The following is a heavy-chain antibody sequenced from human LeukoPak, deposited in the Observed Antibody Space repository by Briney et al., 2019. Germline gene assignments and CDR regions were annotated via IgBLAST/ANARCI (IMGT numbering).Heavy chain of an antibody. V-gene: IGHV3-43*01. D-gene: IGHD3-10*01. CDR2: VTWDGSTT. J-gene: IGHJ6*02. CDR3: VKDKTSRGSGSYWSYGMDV. CDR1: EFNFEDYT. Sequence: PGGSLRLSCAAFEFNFEDYTMHWVRQPPGKGLEWVSLVTWDGSTTYYAGSVKGRFTISRDNSENSLHLQMNSLRSEGTAVYYCVKDKTSRGSGSYWSYGMDVWGQGTTVTVSS.